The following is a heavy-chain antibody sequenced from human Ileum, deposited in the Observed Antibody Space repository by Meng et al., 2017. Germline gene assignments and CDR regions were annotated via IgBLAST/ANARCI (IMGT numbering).Heavy chain of an antibody. Sequence: SETLSLTCTVSGDSVNNYYWHWIRQPAGKGLEWIGRVYSSGSTDQNTSLKSLVTLSVDTSKNQISLGLTSVTAADTAVYYCARESGSSPVRGVMPRFDSWGQGTLVTVSS. V-gene: IGHV4-4*07. CDR1: GDSVNNYY. CDR3: ARESGSSPVRGVMPRFDS. D-gene: IGHD3-10*01. J-gene: IGHJ4*02. CDR2: VYSSGST.